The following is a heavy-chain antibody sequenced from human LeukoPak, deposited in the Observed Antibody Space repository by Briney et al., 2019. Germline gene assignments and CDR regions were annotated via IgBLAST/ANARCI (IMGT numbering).Heavy chain of an antibody. D-gene: IGHD3-16*01. CDR2: IPIEGSDK. J-gene: IGHJ3*01. V-gene: IGHV3-30*02. CDR3: AKRADYYDSARGFYDAFDC. Sequence: GGSLCPSPAVSGLTLRALVVNWGRQAPGKGLEGGTFIPIEGSDKFYADSVKSRFTMSGDNSKNTLFLQLNSLRVEDTAVYYCAKRADYYDSARGFYDAFDCWDQGTMVTVSS. CDR1: GLTLRALV.